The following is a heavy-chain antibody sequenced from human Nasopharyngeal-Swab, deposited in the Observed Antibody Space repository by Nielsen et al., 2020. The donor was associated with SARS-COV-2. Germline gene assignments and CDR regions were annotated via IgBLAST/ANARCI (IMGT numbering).Heavy chain of an antibody. CDR3: AREPERVVLVRGGPACYMDV. V-gene: IGHV4-34*01. J-gene: IGHJ6*03. Sequence: SETLSLTCAVYGGSFSGYYWSWIRQPPGKGLEWIGEINHSGSTNYNPSLKSRVTISVDTSKNQFSLKLSSVTAEEKAVYYCAREPERVVLVRGGPACYMDVWGKGTTVTVSS. CDR1: GGSFSGYY. CDR2: INHSGST. D-gene: IGHD1-14*01.